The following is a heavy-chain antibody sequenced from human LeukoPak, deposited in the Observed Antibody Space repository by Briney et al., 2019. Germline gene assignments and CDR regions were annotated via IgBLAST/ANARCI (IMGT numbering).Heavy chain of an antibody. CDR1: GYTFTGYY. CDR3: ARGQWELPYFDY. CDR2: INPNSGGT. Sequence: ASVKVSCKAFGYTFTGYYMHWVRQAPGQGLEWMGWINPNSGGTNYAQKFQGRVTMTRDTSISTAYMELSRLRSDDTAVYYCARGQWELPYFDYWGQGTLVTVSS. V-gene: IGHV1-2*02. J-gene: IGHJ4*02. D-gene: IGHD1-26*01.